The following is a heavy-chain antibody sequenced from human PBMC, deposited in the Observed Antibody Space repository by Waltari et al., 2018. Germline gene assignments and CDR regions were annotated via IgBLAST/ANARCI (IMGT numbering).Heavy chain of an antibody. J-gene: IGHJ6*03. CDR1: GGTSSRYA. Sequence: QVQLLQSGDEVKKTGSSVTGSCKASGGTSSRYALSGVRQGPGHGMEWMGEIIPILGIENYPQKFQGRVTITADKSTSTAYRELSSLRSKYTAVYYCARAGLYSYGYDYYDYMDVWGKGTTVTVS. V-gene: IGHV1-69*10. CDR3: ARAGLYSYGYDYYDYMDV. D-gene: IGHD5-18*01. CDR2: IIPILGIE.